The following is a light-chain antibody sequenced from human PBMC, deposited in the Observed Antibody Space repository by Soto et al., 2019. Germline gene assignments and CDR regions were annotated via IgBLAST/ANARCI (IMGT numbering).Light chain of an antibody. CDR1: TSNIGTYS. J-gene: IGLJ1*01. CDR2: EVS. Sequence: QSVLTQPPSASGTPGQRVTISCSGSTSNIGTYSVYWYQQLPGTAPKLMIYEVSNRPSGVSARFSASKSGNTASLTISGLQAEDEADYYCNSRGGSRPYYVFGTGTKLTVL. CDR3: NSRGGSRPYYV. V-gene: IGLV1-44*01.